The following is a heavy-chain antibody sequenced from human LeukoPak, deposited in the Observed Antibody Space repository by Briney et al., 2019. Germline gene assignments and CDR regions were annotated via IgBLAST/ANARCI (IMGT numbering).Heavy chain of an antibody. CDR1: GFTFSGFA. J-gene: IGHJ4*02. CDR2: ISGSGDNT. D-gene: IGHD2/OR15-2a*01. V-gene: IGHV3-23*01. CDR3: AKGSTTSGYYFDS. Sequence: PGGSLRLSCAASGFTFSGFAMSWVRRTPGTGLEWVSGISGSGDNTLYADSVKGRFTISGDNSRNTVYLQMNSLRAEDTAVYFCAKGSTTSGYYFDSWGQGTLVTVSS.